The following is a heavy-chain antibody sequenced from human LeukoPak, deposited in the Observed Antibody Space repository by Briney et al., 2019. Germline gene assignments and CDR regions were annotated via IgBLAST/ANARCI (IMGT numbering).Heavy chain of an antibody. J-gene: IGHJ4*02. CDR1: GFTFSSYW. CDR3: AKADDGGPIAVAGLDY. Sequence: GGSLRLSCAASGFTFSSYWMSWVRQAPGKVLEWVANIKQDGSEKYYVDSVKGRFTISRDNAKNSLYLQMNSLRAEDTAVYYCAKADDGGPIAVAGLDYWGQGTLVTVSS. D-gene: IGHD6-19*01. CDR2: IKQDGSEK. V-gene: IGHV3-7*01.